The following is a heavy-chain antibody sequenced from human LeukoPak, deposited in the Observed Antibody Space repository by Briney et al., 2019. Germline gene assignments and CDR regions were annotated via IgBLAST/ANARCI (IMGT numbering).Heavy chain of an antibody. CDR1: GFTFSDYW. D-gene: IGHD6-6*01. CDR3: ARGKGSSSAGY. V-gene: IGHV3-7*01. CDR2: IKQDGSEK. J-gene: IGHJ4*02. Sequence: PGGSLRLSCAASGFTFSDYWLSWVRQAPGKGLEWVANIKQDGSEKNYVDSVMGRFTISRDNVKSSLYLQMNSLRAEDTAVCYCARGKGSSSAGYWGQGTLVIVSS.